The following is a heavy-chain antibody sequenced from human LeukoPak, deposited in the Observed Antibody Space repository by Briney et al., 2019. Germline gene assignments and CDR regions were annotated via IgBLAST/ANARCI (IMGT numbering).Heavy chain of an antibody. CDR2: INHSGST. J-gene: IGHJ4*02. Sequence: SETLSLTCAVYGGSFSGYYWSWIRQPPGKGLEWIGEINHSGSTNYNPSLKSRVTISVDTSKNQFSLKLSSVTAADTAVYYYARGDSYGYRYWGQGTLVTVSS. CDR1: GGSFSGYY. V-gene: IGHV4-34*01. D-gene: IGHD5-18*01. CDR3: ARGDSYGYRY.